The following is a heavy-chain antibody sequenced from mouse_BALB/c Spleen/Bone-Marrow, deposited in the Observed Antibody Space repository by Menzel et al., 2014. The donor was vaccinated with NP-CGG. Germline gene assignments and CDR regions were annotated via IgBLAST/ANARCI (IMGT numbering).Heavy chain of an antibody. J-gene: IGHJ3*01. Sequence: EVKLVESGAELVKPGASVKLSCTASGFNIKDTYMHWVKQRPEQGLEWIGRIDPANGNTKYDPKFQGKATITADTSSNTAYLQLSSLTSEDTAVYYCAACYYGSSYGFAYWGQGTLVTVSA. CDR1: GFNIKDTY. V-gene: IGHV14-3*02. CDR2: IDPANGNT. CDR3: AACYYGSSYGFAY. D-gene: IGHD1-1*01.